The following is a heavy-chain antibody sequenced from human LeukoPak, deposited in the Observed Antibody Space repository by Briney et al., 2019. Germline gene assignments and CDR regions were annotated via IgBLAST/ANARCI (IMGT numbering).Heavy chain of an antibody. D-gene: IGHD5-12*01. CDR1: GYTFTSYG. CDR3: ARDSEYSGYDWLYYFDD. CDR2: ISAYNGNT. J-gene: IGHJ4*02. Sequence: ASVKVSCKASGYTFTSYGISWVRQAPGQGREWMGWISAYNGNTNYAQKLQGRVTMTTDTSTSTAYMELRSLRSDDTAVYYCARDSEYSGYDWLYYFDDWGQGTLVTVSS. V-gene: IGHV1-18*01.